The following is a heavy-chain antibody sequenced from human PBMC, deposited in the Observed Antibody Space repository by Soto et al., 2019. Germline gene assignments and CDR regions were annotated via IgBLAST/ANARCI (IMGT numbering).Heavy chain of an antibody. CDR2: ISSDGKSE. Sequence: QVQLVESGGGVVQPGRSMRLSCAASGFTFSTYGMHWVRKPPGKGLEWVAVISSDGKSEHYADPVKGRFSISRDNSKNTLSLQMNSLRVEDTAVYYCAKTITTYSGDSRGRGALVDYWGQGTLVTVSS. V-gene: IGHV3-30*18. CDR3: AKTITTYSGDSRGRGALVDY. D-gene: IGHD3-22*01. J-gene: IGHJ4*02. CDR1: GFTFSTYG.